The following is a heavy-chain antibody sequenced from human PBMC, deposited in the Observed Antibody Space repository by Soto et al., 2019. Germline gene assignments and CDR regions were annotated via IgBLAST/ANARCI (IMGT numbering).Heavy chain of an antibody. J-gene: IGHJ5*02. CDR2: ISYDGSNK. CDR1: GFTFSSYA. V-gene: IGHV3-30-3*01. D-gene: IGHD3-22*01. CDR3: ARVTHDSSIYGGFDP. Sequence: PGGSLRLSCAASGFTFSSYAMHWVRQAPGKGLEWVAVISYDGSNKYYADSVKGRFTISRDNSKHTLYLQMNSLRAEDTAVYYCARVTHDSSIYGGFDPWGQGTLVTVSS.